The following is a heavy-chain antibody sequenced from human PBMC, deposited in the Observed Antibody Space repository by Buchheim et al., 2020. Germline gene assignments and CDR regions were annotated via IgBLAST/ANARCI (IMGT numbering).Heavy chain of an antibody. CDR2: ISYDGSNK. V-gene: IGHV3-30*03. J-gene: IGHJ4*02. CDR1: GFTFSSYG. CDR3: ARGRGKLDY. Sequence: QVQLVESGGGVVQPGRSLRLSCAASGFTFSSYGMHWVRQAPGKGLEWVAVISYDGSNKYYADSVKGRFTISRDNSKNTLYLQMNSLRAEDTAVYYCARGRGKLDYWGQGTL. D-gene: IGHD4-23*01.